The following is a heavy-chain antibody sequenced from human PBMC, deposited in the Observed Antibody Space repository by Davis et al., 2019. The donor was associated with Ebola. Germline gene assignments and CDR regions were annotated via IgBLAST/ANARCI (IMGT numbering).Heavy chain of an antibody. CDR1: GGSISSSSYY. J-gene: IGHJ5*02. CDR3: ARRVDYSSSFGAEYNWFDP. V-gene: IGHV4-39*01. D-gene: IGHD6-13*01. CDR2: IYYSGST. Sequence: MPSETLSLTCTVPGGSISSSSYYWGWIRQPPGKGLEWIGSIYYSGSTYYNPSLKSRVTISVDTSKNQFSLKLSSVTAADTAVYYCARRVDYSSSFGAEYNWFDPWGQGTLVTVSS.